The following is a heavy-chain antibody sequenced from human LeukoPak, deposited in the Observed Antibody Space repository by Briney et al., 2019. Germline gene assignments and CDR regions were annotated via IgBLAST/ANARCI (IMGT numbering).Heavy chain of an antibody. CDR1: GYTFTSYG. J-gene: IGHJ4*02. V-gene: IGHV1-18*01. CDR3: ARDLEYYYDSSAYFDY. D-gene: IGHD3-22*01. CDR2: ISAYNDNT. Sequence: EASVKVSCKASGYTFTSYGISWVRQAPGQGLEWMGWISAYNDNTKYAQRLQGRVTMTTDTSTSTAYMELRSLRSDDTAVYYCARDLEYYYDSSAYFDYWGQGTLVTVSS.